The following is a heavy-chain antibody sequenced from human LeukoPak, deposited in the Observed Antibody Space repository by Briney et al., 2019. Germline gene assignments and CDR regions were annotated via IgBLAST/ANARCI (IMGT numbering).Heavy chain of an antibody. V-gene: IGHV1-18*01. J-gene: IGHJ4*02. Sequence: ASVKVSCKASGYTFTSYGISWVRQAPEQGLESMGWISAYNGNTNYAQKLQGRVTMTTDTSTSTAYMELRSLRSDDTAVYYCARGSAVAGLLDYWGQGTLVTVSS. CDR2: ISAYNGNT. CDR3: ARGSAVAGLLDY. D-gene: IGHD6-19*01. CDR1: GYTFTSYG.